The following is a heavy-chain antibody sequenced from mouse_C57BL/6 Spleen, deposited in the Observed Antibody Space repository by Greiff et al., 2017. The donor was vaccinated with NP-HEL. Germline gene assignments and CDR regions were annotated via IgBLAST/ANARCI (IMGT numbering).Heavy chain of an antibody. CDR2: ISGGGGNT. V-gene: IGHV5-9*01. CDR1: GFTFSSYT. CDR3: ARLKLTGTGFDY. D-gene: IGHD4-1*01. J-gene: IGHJ2*01. Sequence: EVKLVESGGGLVKPGGSLKLSCAASGFTFSSYTMSWVRQTPEQRLEWVATISGGGGNTYYPDSVKGRVTISRDNAKNTLYLQMSSLKSEDTALYDCARLKLTGTGFDYWGQGTTLTVSS.